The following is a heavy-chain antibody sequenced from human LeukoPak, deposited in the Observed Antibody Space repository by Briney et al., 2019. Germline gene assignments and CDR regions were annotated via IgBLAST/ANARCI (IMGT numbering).Heavy chain of an antibody. Sequence: GGSLRLSCAASGFTFSSYWMHWVRQAPGKGLVWVSRINSDGSSTSYADSVKGRFTISRDNAKNTLYLQMNSLRAEDTAVYYCARLRIGYYYDSSAYYSGDYWGQGTLVTVSS. CDR3: ARLRIGYYYDSSAYYSGDY. CDR2: INSDGSST. V-gene: IGHV3-74*01. D-gene: IGHD3-22*01. CDR1: GFTFSSYW. J-gene: IGHJ4*02.